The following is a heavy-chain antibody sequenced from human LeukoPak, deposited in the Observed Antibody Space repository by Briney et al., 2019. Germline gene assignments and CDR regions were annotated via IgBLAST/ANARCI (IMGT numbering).Heavy chain of an antibody. CDR1: GFTFSSYA. CDR2: ISYDGSNK. V-gene: IGHV3-30-3*01. CDR3: PAGMATNLP. J-gene: IGHJ5*02. Sequence: GGSLRLSCAASGFTFSSYAMHWVRQAPGKGLEWVAVISYDGSNKYYADSVKGRFTISRDNSKNTLYLQMNSLRAEDTAVYYCPAGMATNLPWGQGTLVTVSS. D-gene: IGHD5-24*01.